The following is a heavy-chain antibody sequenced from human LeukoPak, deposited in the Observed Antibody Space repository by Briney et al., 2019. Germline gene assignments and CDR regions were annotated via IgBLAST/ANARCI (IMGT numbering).Heavy chain of an antibody. CDR2: ISAYNGDT. J-gene: IGHJ4*02. CDR1: GYTFTSHS. D-gene: IGHD6-19*01. Sequence: ASVKVSCKASGYTFTSHSIIWVRQAPGQGLDGMGLISAYNGDTKYAQKTQDTVTMTTDASTSTAYMELRGLRSDDTAVYYCARDPSNTSGWYAYFDSWGQGTLVTVSS. V-gene: IGHV1-18*01. CDR3: ARDPSNTSGWYAYFDS.